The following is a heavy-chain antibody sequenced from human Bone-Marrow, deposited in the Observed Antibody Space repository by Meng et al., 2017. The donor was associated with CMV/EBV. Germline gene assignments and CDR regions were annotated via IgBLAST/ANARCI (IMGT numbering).Heavy chain of an antibody. J-gene: IGHJ6*02. CDR3: AKDLETFPMDV. V-gene: IGHV3-23*01. CDR2: ISASGGGA. Sequence: GESLKISCAASGFTFSSYAMTWVRQAPGKGLEWVSSISASGGGAFYADPVKGRFTISRDNSKNTLYLQMNSLRAEDTAVYYCAKDLETFPMDVWGQGTTVTVSS. CDR1: GFTFSSYA.